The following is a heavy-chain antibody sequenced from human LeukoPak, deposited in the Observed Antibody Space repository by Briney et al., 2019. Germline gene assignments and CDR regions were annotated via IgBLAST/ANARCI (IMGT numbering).Heavy chain of an antibody. CDR3: ARKDGDY. V-gene: IGHV4-4*07. CDR2: IYSSGST. J-gene: IGHJ4*02. CDR1: GASISAFH. Sequence: SETLSLTCTVSGASISAFHWTWFRQPAGNGLEWIGLIYSSGSTLFNPSLKSRVAMSVDLTKNQLSLKLTSVTAADTAMYYCARKDGDYWGRGTLVTVSS.